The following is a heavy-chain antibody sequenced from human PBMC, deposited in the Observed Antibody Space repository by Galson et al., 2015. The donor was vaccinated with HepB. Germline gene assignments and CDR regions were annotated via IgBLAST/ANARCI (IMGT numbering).Heavy chain of an antibody. CDR3: AKDLLGLVNYFDY. D-gene: IGHD6-19*01. CDR2: ISGSGGST. V-gene: IGHV3-23*01. Sequence: SLRLPCAASGFTFSSYAMSWVRQAPGKGLEWVSAISGSGGSTYYADSVKGRFTISRDNSKNTLYLQMNSLRAEDTAVYYCAKDLLGLVNYFDYWGQGTLVTVSS. J-gene: IGHJ4*02. CDR1: GFTFSSYA.